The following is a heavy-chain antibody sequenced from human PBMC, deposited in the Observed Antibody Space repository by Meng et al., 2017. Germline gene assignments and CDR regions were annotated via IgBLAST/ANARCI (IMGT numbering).Heavy chain of an antibody. CDR1: GFTFSSYA. CDR3: AKDLTAAAGS. V-gene: IGHV3-23*04. J-gene: IGHJ4*02. D-gene: IGHD6-13*01. Sequence: VQLVQSGAEVKKPGGSLRLSCAASGFTFSSYAMSWVRQAPGKGLEWVSAISGSGGSTYYADSVKGRFTISRDNSKNTLHLQMNSLRAEDTAVYYCAKDLTAAAGSWGQGTLVTVSS. CDR2: ISGSGGST.